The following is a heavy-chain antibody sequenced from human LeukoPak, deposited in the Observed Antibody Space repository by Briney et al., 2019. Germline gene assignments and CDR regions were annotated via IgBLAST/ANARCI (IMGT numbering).Heavy chain of an antibody. V-gene: IGHV3-30*03. Sequence: PGGSLRLSCAASGFTFSSYAMSWVRQAPGKGLEWVSGISYDGRNQFHSDSVKGRFTISRDNSKNTVYLQMNSLIYEDTSVYYCARGSAYSDYHSYGMDVWGQGTTVTVSS. CDR2: ISYDGRNQ. CDR3: ARGSAYSDYHSYGMDV. D-gene: IGHD4-11*01. CDR1: GFTFSSYA. J-gene: IGHJ6*02.